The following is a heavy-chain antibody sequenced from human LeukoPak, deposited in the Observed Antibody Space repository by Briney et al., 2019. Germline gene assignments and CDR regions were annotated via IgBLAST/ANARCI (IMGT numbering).Heavy chain of an antibody. CDR2: ITTSSTYT. J-gene: IGHJ6*03. V-gene: IGHV3-21*01. D-gene: IGHD1-26*01. Sequence: GGSLRLSCAASGFSFSSYNMNWVRQAPGKGLEWVSSITTSSTYTFYADSVKGRFTISRDNAKNSLYLQMNSLRAEDTAVYYCARDPYSGSYGDSYYYYMDVWGKGTTVTVSS. CDR3: ARDPYSGSYGDSYYYYMDV. CDR1: GFSFSSYN.